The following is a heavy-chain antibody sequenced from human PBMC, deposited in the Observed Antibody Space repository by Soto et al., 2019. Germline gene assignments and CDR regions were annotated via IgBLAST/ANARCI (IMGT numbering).Heavy chain of an antibody. Sequence: PGGSLRLSCAASGFTFSSYSMNWFRQAPGKGLEWVSSISSSSSYIYYADSVKGRFTISRDNAKNSLYLQMNSLRAEDTAVYYCARDFGDSSSWYPRDWFDPWGQGTLVTVSS. CDR1: GFTFSSYS. D-gene: IGHD6-13*01. CDR2: ISSSSSYI. V-gene: IGHV3-21*01. CDR3: ARDFGDSSSWYPRDWFDP. J-gene: IGHJ5*02.